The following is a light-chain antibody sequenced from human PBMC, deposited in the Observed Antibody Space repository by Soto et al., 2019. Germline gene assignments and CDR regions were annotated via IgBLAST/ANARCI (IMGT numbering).Light chain of an antibody. CDR2: GAH. CDR1: QSIRSHY. Sequence: EIVLTQSPGTLSLSPGERATLSCRASQSIRSHYLARYQQKPGQAPRLLISGAHNRAPGIPDRFSGSESGTDFTLRISRLEPEDFAVYYCQQYGSSVTFGQGTKVEIK. V-gene: IGKV3-20*01. CDR3: QQYGSSVT. J-gene: IGKJ1*01.